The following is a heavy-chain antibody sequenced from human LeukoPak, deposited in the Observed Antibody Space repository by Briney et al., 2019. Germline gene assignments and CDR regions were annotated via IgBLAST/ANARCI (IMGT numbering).Heavy chain of an antibody. D-gene: IGHD2-2*01. Sequence: DSLKVSCKASGYTFTSYGISWVRQAPGKELEWMGWISAYNGNTNYAQKLQGRVTMTTDTSTSTAYMELRSLRSDDTAVYYCARDQDIVVVPAAIPFDYWGQGTLVTVSS. CDR1: GYTFTSYG. CDR3: ARDQDIVVVPAAIPFDY. V-gene: IGHV1-18*01. CDR2: ISAYNGNT. J-gene: IGHJ4*02.